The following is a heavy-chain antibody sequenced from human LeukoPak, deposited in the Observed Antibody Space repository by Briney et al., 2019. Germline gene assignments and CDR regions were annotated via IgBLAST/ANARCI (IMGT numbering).Heavy chain of an antibody. Sequence: SETLSLTCTVSGGSVSSGSYYWSWIRQPPGKGLEWIGYIYYSGSTNYNPSLKSRVTISVDTSKNQYSLKLSSVTAADTAVYYCARSGVFTGYDAFDIWGQGTRVTVSS. CDR3: ARSGVFTGYDAFDI. V-gene: IGHV4-61*01. CDR1: GGSVSSGSYY. J-gene: IGHJ3*02. CDR2: IYYSGST. D-gene: IGHD6-13*01.